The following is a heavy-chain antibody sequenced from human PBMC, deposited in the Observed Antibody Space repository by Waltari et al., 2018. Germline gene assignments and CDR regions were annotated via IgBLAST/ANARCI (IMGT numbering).Heavy chain of an antibody. CDR3: AREPYPRYYDFWGGSPSHFDY. Sequence: QVQLVQSGAEVKKPGASVKVSCKASGYTFTGYYMHWVRQAPGQGLEWMGWINPNSGGTNYAQKFQGRVTMTRDTSISTAYMELSRLRSDDTAVYYCAREPYPRYYDFWGGSPSHFDYWGQGTLVTVSS. V-gene: IGHV1-2*02. CDR2: INPNSGGT. J-gene: IGHJ4*02. CDR1: GYTFTGYY. D-gene: IGHD3-3*01.